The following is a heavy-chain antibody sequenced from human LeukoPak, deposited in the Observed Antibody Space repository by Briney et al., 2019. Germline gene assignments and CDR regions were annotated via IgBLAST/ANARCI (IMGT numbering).Heavy chain of an antibody. Sequence: PGGSLRLSCAASGFTFSSYSMNWVRQAPGEGLEWVSSISSSSSYIYYADSVKGRFTISRDNAKNSLYLQMNSLRAEDTAVYYCARVGFNYYGSGPARAYFDYWGQGTLVTVSS. J-gene: IGHJ4*02. CDR1: GFTFSSYS. D-gene: IGHD3-10*01. CDR3: ARVGFNYYGSGPARAYFDY. V-gene: IGHV3-21*01. CDR2: ISSSSSYI.